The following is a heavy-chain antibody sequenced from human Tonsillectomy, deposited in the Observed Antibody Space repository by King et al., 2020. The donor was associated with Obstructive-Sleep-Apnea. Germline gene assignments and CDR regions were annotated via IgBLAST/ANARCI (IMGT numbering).Heavy chain of an antibody. CDR1: GYTLTSYH. V-gene: IGHV1-8*01. D-gene: IGHD2-21*02. CDR3: ARGGDHNMEV. J-gene: IGHJ6*02. CDR2: MDPESGNT. Sequence: QVQLVQSGADVKKPGASVKVSCKASGYTLTSYHINWARQATGQGLEWMGWMDPESGNTGFAQNFQGRVTMTRNTSISTVYMELSSLRSEDTAVYYCARGGDHNMEVWGQGTRVTVSS.